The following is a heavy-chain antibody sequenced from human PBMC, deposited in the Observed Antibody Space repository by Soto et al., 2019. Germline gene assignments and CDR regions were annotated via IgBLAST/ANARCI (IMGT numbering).Heavy chain of an antibody. CDR1: GFTFSSCW. Sequence: PGGSLRLSCAAYGFTFSSCWMSWVRQAPGKGLEWVANIKQDGSETNYVDSVKGRFTISRDNAKNSLYLKMSSLRAEDTAVYFCAREGNYYDGSGYFGLDVWGQGTTVTVS. J-gene: IGHJ6*02. D-gene: IGHD3-22*01. CDR2: IKQDGSET. V-gene: IGHV3-7*03. CDR3: AREGNYYDGSGYFGLDV.